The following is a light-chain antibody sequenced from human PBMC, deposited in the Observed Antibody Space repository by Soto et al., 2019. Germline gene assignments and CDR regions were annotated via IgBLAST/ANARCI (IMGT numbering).Light chain of an antibody. Sequence: QSALTQPASVSGSPGQSITISCTGTSSDIGTYNFVSWYQQHPGKAPKLLIHEINNRPSGVSIRFSGSKSGNTASLTISGLHSEYEADYYFRSDTTPSPLIFGGGTKLTVL. CDR1: SSDIGTYNF. CDR2: EIN. J-gene: IGLJ2*01. V-gene: IGLV2-14*01. CDR3: RSDTTPSPLI.